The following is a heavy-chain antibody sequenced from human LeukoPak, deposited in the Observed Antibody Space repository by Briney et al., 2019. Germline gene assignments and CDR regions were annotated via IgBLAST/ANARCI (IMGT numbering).Heavy chain of an antibody. D-gene: IGHD3-9*01. V-gene: IGHV4-39*01. J-gene: IGHJ4*02. CDR2: IYYSGST. CDR1: GGSIGNTTFY. CDR3: ARHGVTTTGYYWD. Sequence: SETLSLTCTVSGGSIGNTTFYWGWIRQPPGKGLEWIGNIYYSGSTYYNPSLKSRVTVSIDTSKNQFSLKLSSVTATDTAVYYCARHGVTTTGYYWDWGQGTLVTVSS.